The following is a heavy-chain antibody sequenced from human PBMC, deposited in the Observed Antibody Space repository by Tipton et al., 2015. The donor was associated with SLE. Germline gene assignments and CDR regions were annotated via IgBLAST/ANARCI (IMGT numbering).Heavy chain of an antibody. V-gene: IGHV3-7*01. Sequence: SLRLSCAASGFTFSSYWMSWVRPGPGKGLEWVANIKQDGSEKYYVDSVKGRFTISRDNSKNTLYLQMNSLRAEDTAVYYCARAGLSEDYMDVWGKGTTVTVSS. J-gene: IGHJ6*03. D-gene: IGHD3-10*01. CDR1: GFTFSSYW. CDR3: ARAGLSEDYMDV. CDR2: IKQDGSEK.